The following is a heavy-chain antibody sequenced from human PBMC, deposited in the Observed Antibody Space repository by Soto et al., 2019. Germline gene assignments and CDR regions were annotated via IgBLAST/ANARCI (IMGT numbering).Heavy chain of an antibody. D-gene: IGHD6-19*01. V-gene: IGHV5-51*01. J-gene: IGHJ3*02. Sequence: PGESLKISCKGSGYSFTSYWIGWVRQMPGKGLEWMGIIYPGDSDTRYSPSFQGQVTISADKSISTAYLQWSSLKASDTAMYYCASRRMKSGWYRLGAFDIWGQGTMVTVSS. CDR2: IYPGDSDT. CDR3: ASRRMKSGWYRLGAFDI. CDR1: GYSFTSYW.